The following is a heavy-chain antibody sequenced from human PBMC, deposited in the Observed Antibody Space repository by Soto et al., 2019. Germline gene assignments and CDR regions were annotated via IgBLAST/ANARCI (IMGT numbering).Heavy chain of an antibody. J-gene: IGHJ4*02. Sequence: EASVKVSCKASGYTFTSYGISWVRQAPGQGLEWMGWISAYNGNTNYAQKLQGRVTMTTDTSTSTAYMELRSLRSDDTAMYYCAVGPYSSPGGYFDYWGQGTLVTVSS. CDR2: ISAYNGNT. CDR1: GYTFTSYG. V-gene: IGHV1-18*04. CDR3: AVGPYSSPGGYFDY. D-gene: IGHD6-13*01.